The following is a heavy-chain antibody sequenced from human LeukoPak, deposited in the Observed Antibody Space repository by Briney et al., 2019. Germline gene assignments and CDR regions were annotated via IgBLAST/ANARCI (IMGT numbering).Heavy chain of an antibody. J-gene: IGHJ6*03. CDR2: IKQDGSEK. CDR1: GFTFSSYW. Sequence: GGSLRLSCAASGFTFSSYWMSWVRQAPGKGLEWVANIKQDGSEKYYVDSVKGRFTISRDNAKNSLYLQMNSLRAEDTAVYYCARAWGRSIAARPLRGGPMDVWGKGTTVTVSS. D-gene: IGHD6-6*01. CDR3: ARAWGRSIAARPLRGGPMDV. V-gene: IGHV3-7*01.